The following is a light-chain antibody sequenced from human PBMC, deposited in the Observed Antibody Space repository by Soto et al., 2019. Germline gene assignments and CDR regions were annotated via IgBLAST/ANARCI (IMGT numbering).Light chain of an antibody. CDR3: SSYSTTRISHV. J-gene: IGLJ1*01. CDR2: EVS. Sequence: QSALTQPASVSGSPGQSITISCAGSSSDVGGYNYVSWYQQHPGNAPKLIIYEVSIRPSGVSNRFSGSTSGNTASLTISGLQADDEADYYCSSYSTTRISHVFGSGTKLTVL. V-gene: IGLV2-14*01. CDR1: SSDVGGYNY.